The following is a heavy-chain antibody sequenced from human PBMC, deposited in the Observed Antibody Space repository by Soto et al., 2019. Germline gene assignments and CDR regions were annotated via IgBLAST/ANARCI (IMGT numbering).Heavy chain of an antibody. Sequence: QVRLVQSGAEVKKPGASVKVSCEAAGYTFTSYGIIWVRQAPGQGLEWMGWISAYNGNTNYAQKLQGRVTMTTDTSTSTAYMELRSLRSDDTAVYYCARDRFRSGRDAFDIWGQGTMVTVSS. D-gene: IGHD3-3*01. CDR3: ARDRFRSGRDAFDI. J-gene: IGHJ3*02. CDR1: GYTFTSYG. V-gene: IGHV1-18*01. CDR2: ISAYNGNT.